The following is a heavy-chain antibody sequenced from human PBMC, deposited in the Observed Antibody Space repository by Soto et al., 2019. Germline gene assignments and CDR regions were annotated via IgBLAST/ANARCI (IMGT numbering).Heavy chain of an antibody. CDR3: AKDYTSIAVAGTSYFQH. V-gene: IGHV3-9*01. CDR2: ISWNSGSI. D-gene: IGHD6-19*01. Sequence: GGSLRLSCAASGFTFDDYAMHWVRQAPGKGLEWVSGISWNSGSIGYADSVKGRFTISRDNAKNSLYLQMNSLRAEDTALYYCAKDYTSIAVAGTSYFQHWGQGTLVTVSS. CDR1: GFTFDDYA. J-gene: IGHJ1*01.